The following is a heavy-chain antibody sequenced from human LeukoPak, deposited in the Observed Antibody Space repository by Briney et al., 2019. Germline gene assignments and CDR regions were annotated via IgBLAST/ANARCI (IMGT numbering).Heavy chain of an antibody. D-gene: IGHD3-22*01. J-gene: IGHJ4*02. CDR1: GFTFSSYA. CDR3: AKGIYDSSGYYGNYFDY. V-gene: IGHV3-23*01. CDR2: ISGSGGST. Sequence: GGSLRLSCAASGFTFSSYAMSWVRQAPGKGLEWVSAISGSGGSTYYADSVKGRFTISRDNSKNTLYLQINSLRAEDTAVYYCAKGIYDSSGYYGNYFDYWGQGTLVTVSS.